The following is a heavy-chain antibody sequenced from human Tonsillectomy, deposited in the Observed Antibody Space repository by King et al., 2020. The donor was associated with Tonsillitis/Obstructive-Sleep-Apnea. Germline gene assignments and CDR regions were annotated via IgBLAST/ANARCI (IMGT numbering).Heavy chain of an antibody. CDR1: GYSFTRYW. D-gene: IGHD3-16*01. J-gene: IGHJ6*03. CDR2: IYPGDSHT. Sequence: QLVQSGAEVKKPGESLKISCKGSGYSFTRYWIGWVRQMPGKGLEWMGIIYPGDSHTTYSPSFQGQVTISADKSISTAYLQWSSLKASDTAMYYCAGQGEGGNYYYFYMDVWGKGTTLTVSS. CDR3: AGQGEGGNYYYFYMDV. V-gene: IGHV5-51*01.